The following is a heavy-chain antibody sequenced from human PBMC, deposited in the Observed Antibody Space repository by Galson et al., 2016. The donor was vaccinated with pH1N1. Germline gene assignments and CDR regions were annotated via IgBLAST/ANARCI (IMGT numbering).Heavy chain of an antibody. J-gene: IGHJ5*02. V-gene: IGHV1-69*13. CDR1: GAPFSSYA. CDR3: ARVKGSMLPYTWFDP. CDR2: IIGMFGTT. D-gene: IGHD1-1*01. Sequence: SVKVSCKASGAPFSSYAISWLRQAPGQGLEWMGGIIGMFGTTHYAQKFQGRLTIIADESTSTAYMELSSLTSDDSAVYYCARVKGSMLPYTWFDPWGQGTLVIVSS.